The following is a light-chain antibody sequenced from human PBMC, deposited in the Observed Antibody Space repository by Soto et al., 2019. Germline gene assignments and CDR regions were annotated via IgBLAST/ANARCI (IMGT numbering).Light chain of an antibody. CDR2: GAS. J-gene: IGKJ1*01. CDR1: QSVSNN. CDR3: QQYHNWPPIT. Sequence: DIVLTQLPVTLSLYPGERATLSCRASQSVSNNYLAWYQQKPGQAPRLLIYGASTRATGIPARFSGSGSGTEFTLTISNLQSEDFAVYFCQQYHNWPPITFGQGTKVDIK. V-gene: IGKV3D-15*01.